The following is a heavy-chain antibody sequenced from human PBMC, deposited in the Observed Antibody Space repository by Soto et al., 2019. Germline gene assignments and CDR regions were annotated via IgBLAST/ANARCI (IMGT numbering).Heavy chain of an antibody. Sequence: PSQTLSLTCAITGDSVSSNSAGWSWVRQSPSRGLEWLGRTHYRSKWYYEYAVSVRGRITINPDTSKNQYSLQPNSVTPEDTAVYFCARGEQYSGRIFDYWGQGTLVTVSS. CDR1: GDSVSSNSAG. D-gene: IGHD1-26*01. CDR2: THYRSKWYY. J-gene: IGHJ4*01. V-gene: IGHV6-1*01. CDR3: ARGEQYSGRIFDY.